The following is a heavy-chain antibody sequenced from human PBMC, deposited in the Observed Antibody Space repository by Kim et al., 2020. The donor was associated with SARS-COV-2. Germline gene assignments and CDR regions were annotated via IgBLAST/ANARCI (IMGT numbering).Heavy chain of an antibody. CDR1: GGSISSYY. V-gene: IGHV4-59*01. CDR3: ARGESSSWYNWFDP. J-gene: IGHJ5*02. CDR2: IYYSWST. Sequence: SETLSLTCSVSGGSISSYYWSWIRQPPGKGLELIGYIYYSWSTNYNPSLKSRVTISVDTSKNQFSLKLSSVTATDTAVYYSARGESSSWYNWFDPWGQGT. D-gene: IGHD6-13*01.